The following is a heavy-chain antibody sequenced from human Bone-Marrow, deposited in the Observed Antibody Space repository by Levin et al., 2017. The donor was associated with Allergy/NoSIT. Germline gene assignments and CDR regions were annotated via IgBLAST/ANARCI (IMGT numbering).Heavy chain of an antibody. CDR2: IHSSGRS. CDR1: DGSIGSYY. D-gene: IGHD3-16*02. V-gene: IGHV4-4*09. CDR3: ARSYDYVWGIYRHAFDI. J-gene: IGHJ3*02. Sequence: GSLRLSCTVSDGSIGSYYWSWIRQPPGKGLEWIGYIHSSGRSNYNPSLKNRIAISLDTSKDQFSLDLSSVTAADTAVYYCARSYDYVWGIYRHAFDIWGQGTMVTVSS.